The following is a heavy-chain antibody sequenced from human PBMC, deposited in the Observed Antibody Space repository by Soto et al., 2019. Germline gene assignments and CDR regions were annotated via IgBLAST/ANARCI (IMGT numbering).Heavy chain of an antibody. J-gene: IGHJ5*02. V-gene: IGHV4-4*02. D-gene: IGHD3-10*01. CDR3: ARDKGCDYYGSGRPRFDP. CDR1: GGSISSSNW. Sequence: QVQLQESGPGLVKPSGTLSLTCAVSGGSISSSNWWSWVRQPPGKGLEWIGEIYHSGSTNYNPSLKSRVTISVAKSKHQFSPKQSSVTAADTAVYYCARDKGCDYYGSGRPRFDPWGQGTLVTVSS. CDR2: IYHSGST.